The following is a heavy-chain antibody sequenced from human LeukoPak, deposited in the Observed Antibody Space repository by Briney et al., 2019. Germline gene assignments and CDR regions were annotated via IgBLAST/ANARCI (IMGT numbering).Heavy chain of an antibody. Sequence: SETLSLTCPVSGGSISSYYWGWVRQPPGKGLEWIGSIYYSGSTYYNPSLKSRVTISVDTSKNQFSLKLSSVTAADTAVYYCARLGRNWDYMDVWGKGTTVTVSS. CDR2: IYYSGST. D-gene: IGHD7-27*01. CDR3: ARLGRNWDYMDV. J-gene: IGHJ6*03. V-gene: IGHV4-39*01. CDR1: GGSISSYY.